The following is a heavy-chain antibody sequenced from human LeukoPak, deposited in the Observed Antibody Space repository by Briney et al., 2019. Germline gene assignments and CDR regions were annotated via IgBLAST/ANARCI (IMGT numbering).Heavy chain of an antibody. CDR2: ISGSGGGT. Sequence: PGGSLRLSCAASGFTFSSYNMIWVRQAPGKGLEWVSAISGSGGGTQYADSVKGRFTISRDNSKNTLYLQMNSLRAEDTAVYYCANVKHYSYDLDIWGQGTTVTVSS. V-gene: IGHV3-23*01. CDR3: ANVKHYSYDLDI. J-gene: IGHJ6*02. CDR1: GFTFSSYN.